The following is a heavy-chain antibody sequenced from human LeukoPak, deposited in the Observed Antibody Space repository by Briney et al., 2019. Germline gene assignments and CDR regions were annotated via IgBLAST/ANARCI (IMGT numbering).Heavy chain of an antibody. CDR3: ASRYCSTPTFPYVGVFDY. CDR2: INRDGSDK. V-gene: IGHV3-7*01. J-gene: IGHJ4*02. D-gene: IGHD2-2*01. CDR1: GLSFSNCW. Sequence: PGGSLRLSCAASGLSFSNCWMSWVRQSPGKGLEWVANINRDGSDKYYMDSVKGRFTISRDNAKNSAYLQMSGLRAEETAVYYCASRYCSTPTFPYVGVFDYWGQGTLVTVSS.